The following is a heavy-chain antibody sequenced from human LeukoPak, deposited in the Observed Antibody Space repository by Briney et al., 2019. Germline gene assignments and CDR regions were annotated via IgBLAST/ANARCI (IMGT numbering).Heavy chain of an antibody. J-gene: IGHJ4*02. CDR2: INHSGST. CDR1: GGSFSGYY. D-gene: IGHD6-13*01. CDR3: ARVGSAAGTFDY. V-gene: IGHV4-34*01. Sequence: SETLSLTCAVYGGSFSGYYWSWIRQPPGKGLEWIGEINHSGSTNYNPSLKSRVTMSVDTSKNQFSLKLSSVTAADTAVYYCARVGSAAGTFDYWGQGTLVTVSS.